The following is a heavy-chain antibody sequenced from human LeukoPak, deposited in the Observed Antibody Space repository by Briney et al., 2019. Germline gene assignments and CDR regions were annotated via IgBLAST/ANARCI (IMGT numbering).Heavy chain of an antibody. V-gene: IGHV3-7*01. D-gene: IGHD3-10*01. CDR2: IKPDGSEE. J-gene: IGHJ6*02. CDR3: ARADGSGSFYGMDV. CDR1: GFTFSRSW. Sequence: GGSLRLSCAASGFTFSRSWMSWVRQAPEKGLEWVANIKPDGSEEHSVDSVKGRFTISRDNAKNSLYLQMNSLRAEDTAVYYCARADGSGSFYGMDVWGQGTTVTVPS.